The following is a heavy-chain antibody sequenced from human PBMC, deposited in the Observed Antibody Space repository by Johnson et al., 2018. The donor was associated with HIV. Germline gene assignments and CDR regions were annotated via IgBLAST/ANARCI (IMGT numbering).Heavy chain of an antibody. D-gene: IGHD6-19*01. CDR1: GFTFSTYA. CDR2: ISSAGRNK. CDR3: ARARAKVVAGLDAFDI. V-gene: IGHV3-30*14. Sequence: QVQLVESGGGVVQPGRSLRLSCAASGFTFSTYALHWVRQAPGKGLEWVAFISSAGRNKYYADSVKGRFTISRDNSKNTLYLQMGSLRVEDMATYYCARARAKVVAGLDAFDIWGQGTKVTVSS. J-gene: IGHJ3*02.